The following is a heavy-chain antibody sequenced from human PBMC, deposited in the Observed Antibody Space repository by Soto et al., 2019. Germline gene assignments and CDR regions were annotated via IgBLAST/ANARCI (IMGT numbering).Heavy chain of an antibody. CDR2: IYYSGST. Sequence: NPSATLSLTCTVSGGSISSYYWSWIRQPPGKGLEWIGYIYYSGSTNYNPSLKSRVTISVDTSKNQFSLKLSSVTAADTAVYYCASGYCSGGSCYSTPDYWGQGTLVTVSS. D-gene: IGHD2-15*01. CDR3: ASGYCSGGSCYSTPDY. CDR1: GGSISSYY. J-gene: IGHJ4*02. V-gene: IGHV4-59*08.